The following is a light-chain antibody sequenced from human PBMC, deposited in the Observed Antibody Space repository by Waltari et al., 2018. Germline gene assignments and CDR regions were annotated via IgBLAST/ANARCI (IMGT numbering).Light chain of an antibody. CDR1: QSISKW. CDR3: QQYNSYSLLS. V-gene: IGKV1-5*03. Sequence: DIQRTQSLSTLFASVGHGFILICRASQSISKWLAWYQQKPGKAPKLLIYKASTLESGVPSRFSGSGSGTEFTLTISSLQPEDFATYYCQQYNSYSLLSFGGGTKVEIK. J-gene: IGKJ4*01. CDR2: KAS.